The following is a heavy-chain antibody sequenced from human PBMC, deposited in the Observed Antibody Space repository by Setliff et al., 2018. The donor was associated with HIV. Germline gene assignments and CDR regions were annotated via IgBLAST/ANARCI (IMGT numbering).Heavy chain of an antibody. Sequence: KPSETLSLTCTVSGGSISSHYWSWIRQPPGKGLEWIGSIYYSGSTNYNPSLKSRVTISVDTSKNQFSLKLSSVTAADTAVYYCASRWGSYYDTNGHPFDYWGQGTMVTVSS. J-gene: IGHJ4*03. CDR1: GGSISSHY. CDR2: IYYSGST. CDR3: ASRWGSYYDTNGHPFDY. D-gene: IGHD3-22*01. V-gene: IGHV4-59*08.